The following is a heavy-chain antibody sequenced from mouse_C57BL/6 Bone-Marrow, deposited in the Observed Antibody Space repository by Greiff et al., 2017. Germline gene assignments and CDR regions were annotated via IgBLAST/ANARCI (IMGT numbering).Heavy chain of an antibody. J-gene: IGHJ4*01. V-gene: IGHV1-4*01. Sequence: QVQLQQSGAELARPGASVKMSCKASGYTFTSYTMHWVKQRPGQGLEWIGYINPSSGYTKYNQKFKDKATLTADKSSSTAYMQLSSLTSEDSAVYYCASLVLYYAMDYWGQGTSVTVSS. CDR3: ASLVLYYAMDY. CDR2: INPSSGYT. CDR1: GYTFTSYT.